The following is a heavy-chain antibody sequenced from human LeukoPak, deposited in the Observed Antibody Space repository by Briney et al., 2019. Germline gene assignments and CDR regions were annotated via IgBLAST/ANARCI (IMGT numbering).Heavy chain of an antibody. D-gene: IGHD6-19*01. CDR2: ISGSGGTT. V-gene: IGHV3-23*01. CDR3: AKDVPGGWWYFDL. Sequence: GGSLRLSCAASGFTFTTYAMSWVRQAPGKGLEWVSVISGSGGTTYYAVSVKGRFTISRDNSKNTLYLQMSSLRAEDTAVYYCAKDVPGGWWYFDLWGRGTLVTVSS. CDR1: GFTFTTYA. J-gene: IGHJ2*01.